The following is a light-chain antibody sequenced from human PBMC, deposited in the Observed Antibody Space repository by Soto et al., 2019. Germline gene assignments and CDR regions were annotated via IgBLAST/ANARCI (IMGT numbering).Light chain of an antibody. J-gene: IGLJ2*01. CDR3: QVWDSSSDHPVV. V-gene: IGLV3-21*04. Sequence: SYELTQPPSVSVAPGKTARITCGGNNIGSKSVHWYQQQPGQAPVLVIYYDSDRPSGIPERFSGSNSGNTATLTISRVEAGDEADYYCQVWDSSSDHPVVFGGGTKLTVL. CDR1: NIGSKS. CDR2: YDS.